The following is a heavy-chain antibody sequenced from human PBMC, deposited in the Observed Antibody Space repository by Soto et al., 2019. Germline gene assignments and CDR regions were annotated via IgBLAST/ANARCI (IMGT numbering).Heavy chain of an antibody. V-gene: IGHV3-33*06. CDR3: SKDGPHCGRDFDS. CDR1: GFTFRGLG. CDR2: IWHDGSTK. Sequence: QVQLVESGGGVVQPGRSLRLSCAASGFTFRGLGMHWVRQAPGKGLEWVAVIWHDGSTKYYADSVKGRFTISRDNSKNTLYRQMDSLRPEDTAVYYCSKDGPHCGRDFDSWGQGSLVTVS. D-gene: IGHD2-21*01. J-gene: IGHJ4*02.